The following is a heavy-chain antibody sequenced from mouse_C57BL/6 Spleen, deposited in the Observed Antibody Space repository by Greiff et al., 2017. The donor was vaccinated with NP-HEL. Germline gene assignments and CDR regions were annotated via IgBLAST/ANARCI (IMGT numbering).Heavy chain of an antibody. D-gene: IGHD5-5*01. J-gene: IGHJ4*01. CDR3: ARSRDYRGAMDY. Sequence: EVQLQQSGPELVKPGASVKMSCKASGYTFTDYNMHWVKQSHGKGLEWIGYINPNNGGTSYNQKFKGKATLTVNKSSSTAYMELRSLTSEDSAVYYCARSRDYRGAMDYWGQGTSVTVSS. CDR1: GYTFTDYN. V-gene: IGHV1-22*01. CDR2: INPNNGGT.